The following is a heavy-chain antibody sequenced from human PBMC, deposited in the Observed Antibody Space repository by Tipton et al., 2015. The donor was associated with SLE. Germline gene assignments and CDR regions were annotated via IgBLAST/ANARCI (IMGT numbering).Heavy chain of an antibody. CDR2: IYYSGST. J-gene: IGHJ3*02. CDR1: GGSISSYY. CDR3: ARSDSAIAVAGQAFDI. V-gene: IGHV4-59*01. D-gene: IGHD6-19*01. Sequence: TLSLTCTVSGGSISSYYWSWIRQPPGKGLEWIGYIYYSGSTNYNPSLKSRVTISVDTSTNQFSLKLSSVTAADTAVYYCARSDSAIAVAGQAFDIWGQGTMVTVSS.